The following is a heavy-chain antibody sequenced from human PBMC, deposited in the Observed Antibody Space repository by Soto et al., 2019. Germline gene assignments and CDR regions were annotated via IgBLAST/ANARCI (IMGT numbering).Heavy chain of an antibody. CDR2: IKQDGSEK. CDR3: ARVHSSGWYRLPDY. J-gene: IGHJ4*02. D-gene: IGHD6-19*01. V-gene: IGHV3-7*01. Sequence: GGSLRLSCAASGFTFSSYWMSWVRQAPGKGLEWVANIKQDGSEKYYVDSVKGRFTISRDNAKNSLYLQMNSLRAEDTAVYYCARVHSSGWYRLPDYWGQGTLVTVSS. CDR1: GFTFSSYW.